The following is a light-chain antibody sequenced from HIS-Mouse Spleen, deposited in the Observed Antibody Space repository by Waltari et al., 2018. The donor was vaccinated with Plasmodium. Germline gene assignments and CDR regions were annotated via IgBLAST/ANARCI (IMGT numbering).Light chain of an antibody. Sequence: QSALTQPASVSGSPGQSITISCTGTSSDVGSYNLVSCYQQHPGKAPKLMIYEGSKRPSGVSTRFCGSKSGNTASLTISGLQAEDEADYYCCSYAGSSTFVVFGGGTKLTVL. CDR3: CSYAGSSTFVV. CDR1: SSDVGSYNL. CDR2: EGS. V-gene: IGLV2-23*03. J-gene: IGLJ2*01.